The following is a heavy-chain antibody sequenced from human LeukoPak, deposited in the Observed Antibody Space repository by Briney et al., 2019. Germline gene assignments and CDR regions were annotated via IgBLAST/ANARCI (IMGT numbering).Heavy chain of an antibody. V-gene: IGHV3-21*01. CDR3: AGDRGYCQY. J-gene: IGHJ4*02. Sequence: GGSLRLSCAASGFTFSSYGMHWVRQVPGKGLEWVSGVTWSSRSKKYADSVKGRFTISRDNARNSLYLQMNSLRAEDTAVYYCAGDRGYCQYWGQGTLVTVSS. CDR2: VTWSSRSK. CDR1: GFTFSSYG.